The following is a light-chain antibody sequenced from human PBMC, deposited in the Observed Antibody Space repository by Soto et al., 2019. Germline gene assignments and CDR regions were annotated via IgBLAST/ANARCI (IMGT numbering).Light chain of an antibody. CDR1: RSSIGSNT. CDR2: SNN. CDR3: AAWDASLGGFYV. V-gene: IGLV1-44*01. J-gene: IGLJ1*01. Sequence: QSVLTQAPSASGTPGQRVTISCSGSRSSIGSNTVNWYQHLPGTAPKLLIYSNNHRPSGVPDRFSASTTGASASLAISGLQSEDEGDYYCAAWDASLGGFYVFGTGTKVTVL.